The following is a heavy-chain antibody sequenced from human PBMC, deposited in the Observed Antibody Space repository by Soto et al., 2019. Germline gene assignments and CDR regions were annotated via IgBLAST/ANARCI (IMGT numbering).Heavy chain of an antibody. CDR3: ARGEYSSSNYYYYYGMDV. D-gene: IGHD6-6*01. Sequence: SVKVSCKASGGTFSSYAISWVRQAPGQGLEWMGGIIPIFGTANYAQKFQGRVTITADESTSTAYMELSSLRSEDTAVYYCARGEYSSSNYYYYYGMDVWGQGTTVTVSS. CDR1: GGTFSSYA. J-gene: IGHJ6*02. CDR2: IIPIFGTA. V-gene: IGHV1-69*13.